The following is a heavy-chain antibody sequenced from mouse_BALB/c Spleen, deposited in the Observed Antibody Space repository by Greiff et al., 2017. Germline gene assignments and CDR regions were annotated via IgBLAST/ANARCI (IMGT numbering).Heavy chain of an antibody. V-gene: IGHV1-9*01. CDR2: ILPGSGST. CDR3: ARGRIYYGYNFDY. J-gene: IGHJ2*01. D-gene: IGHD1-2*01. Sequence: QVQLKQSGAELMKPGASVKISCKATGYTFSSYWIEWVKQRPGHGLEWIGEILPGSGSTNYNEKFKGKATFTADTSSNTAYMQLSSLTSEDSAVYYCARGRIYYGYNFDYWGQGTTLTVSS. CDR1: GYTFSSYW.